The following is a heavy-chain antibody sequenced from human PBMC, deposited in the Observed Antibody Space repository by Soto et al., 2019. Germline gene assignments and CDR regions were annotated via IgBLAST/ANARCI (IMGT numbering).Heavy chain of an antibody. CDR3: ARIPPSGRGPWFDP. V-gene: IGHV4-28*01. CDR2: INYSGST. D-gene: IGHD2-15*01. Sequence: QVQLQESGPGLVKPSDTLSLTCAVSGYSISSSNWWGWIRQPPGKGLEWIGYINYSGSTYYNPSPHTRVTMSVHTSKNQFSLKLSSVTAVDTAVYYCARIPPSGRGPWFDPWGQGTLVTVSS. CDR1: GYSISSSNW. J-gene: IGHJ5*02.